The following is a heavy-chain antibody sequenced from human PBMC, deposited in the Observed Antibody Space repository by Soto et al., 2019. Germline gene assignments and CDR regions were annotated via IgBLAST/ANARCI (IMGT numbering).Heavy chain of an antibody. Sequence: QVQLVQSGAEVKKPGSSVKVSCKASGCTFSSYAISWVRQAPGQGLEWMGGIIPIFGTANYAQKFQGRVTITADESTSTAYMELSSLRSEDTAVHYCARVPDYGSGRWDLWGAFDYWGQGTLVTVSS. CDR2: IIPIFGTA. D-gene: IGHD3-10*01. CDR3: ARVPDYGSGRWDLWGAFDY. J-gene: IGHJ4*02. CDR1: GCTFSSYA. V-gene: IGHV1-69*01.